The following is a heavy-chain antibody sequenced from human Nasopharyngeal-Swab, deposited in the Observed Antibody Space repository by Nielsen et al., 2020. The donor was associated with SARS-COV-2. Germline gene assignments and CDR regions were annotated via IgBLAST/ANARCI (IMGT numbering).Heavy chain of an antibody. CDR2: IRSKAYGGTT. V-gene: IGHV3-49*03. CDR3: TRGAIEYDYVWGSYRYAFDY. Sequence: GESLKISCTASGFTFGDYAVSWFRQAPGKGLEWVGFIRSKAYGGTTEYAASVKGRFTISRDDSKSIAYLQMNSLKTEDTAVYYCTRGAIEYDYVWGSYRYAFDYWGQGTLVTVSS. CDR1: GFTFGDYA. D-gene: IGHD3-16*02. J-gene: IGHJ4*02.